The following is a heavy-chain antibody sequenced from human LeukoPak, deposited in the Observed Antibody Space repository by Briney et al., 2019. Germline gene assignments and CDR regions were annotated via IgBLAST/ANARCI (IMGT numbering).Heavy chain of an antibody. J-gene: IGHJ4*02. CDR1: GFTFSNYG. V-gene: IGHV3-33*01. CDR2: VWYDGSNI. D-gene: IGHD3-22*01. Sequence: KPGRSLRLSCAASGFTFSNYGMHWVRQAPGKGLEWVAVVWYDGSNIYYADSVKGRFTISRDNSKNTLYLQMNSLGAEDTAVYYCARDKPPPYYYDSSGIFDYWGQGTLVTVSS. CDR3: ARDKPPPYYYDSSGIFDY.